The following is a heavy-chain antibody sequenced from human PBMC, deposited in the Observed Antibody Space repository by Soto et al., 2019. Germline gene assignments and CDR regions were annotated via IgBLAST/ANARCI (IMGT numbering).Heavy chain of an antibody. D-gene: IGHD5-18*01. CDR2: IWYDGSNK. Sequence: GSLRLSCAASGFTFSSSGMHWVRQAPGKGLEWVAVIWYDGSNKYYAGSAKGRFTIFRDNSKNTLYLQMNSLRVEDTAIYYCARGYSHGTNFDYWGQGTLVTVSS. J-gene: IGHJ4*02. CDR1: GFTFSSSG. V-gene: IGHV3-33*01. CDR3: ARGYSHGTNFDY.